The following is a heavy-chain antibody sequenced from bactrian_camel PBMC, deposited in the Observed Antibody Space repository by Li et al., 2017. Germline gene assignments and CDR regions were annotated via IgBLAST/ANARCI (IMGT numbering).Heavy chain of an antibody. J-gene: IGHJ6*01. V-gene: IGHV3-2*01. CDR3: VRRDWASGTFPADFGY. D-gene: IGHD1*01. CDR2: INSDGTNT. Sequence: HVQLVESGGGSVQGGGSLRLSCAASGFTFSSYLMSWVRQAPGKGLEWVSSINSDGTNTYYADSVKGRFTMSRDNAKNTVYLQMNSLKTEDTAVYYCVRRDWASGTFPADFGYWGQGTQVTVS. CDR1: GFTFSSYL.